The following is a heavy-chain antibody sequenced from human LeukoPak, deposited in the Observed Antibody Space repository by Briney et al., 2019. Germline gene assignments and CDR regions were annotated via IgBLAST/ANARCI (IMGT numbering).Heavy chain of an antibody. CDR2: IIPIFGTA. CDR3: ARVNVEYSYGPPYYYYYMDV. V-gene: IGHV1-69*05. Sequence: SVKVSCKASGGTFSSYAISWVRQAPGQGLEWMGGIIPIFGTANYAQKFQGRVTITTDESTSTAYMELSSLRSEDTAVYYCARVNVEYSYGPPYYYYYMDVWGKGTTVTASS. D-gene: IGHD5-18*01. J-gene: IGHJ6*03. CDR1: GGTFSSYA.